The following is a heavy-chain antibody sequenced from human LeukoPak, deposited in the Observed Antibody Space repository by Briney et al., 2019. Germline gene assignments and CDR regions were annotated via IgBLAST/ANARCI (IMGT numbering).Heavy chain of an antibody. V-gene: IGHV4-34*01. CDR3: ARDSRWRGDAFDI. CDR1: GGSFSGYY. CDR2: INHSGST. J-gene: IGHJ3*02. D-gene: IGHD3-3*01. Sequence: SETLSLTCAVYGGSFSGYYWSWIRQPPGKGLEWIGEINHSGSTNYNPSLKSRVTISVDKSKNQFSLKLSSVTAADTAVYYCARDSRWRGDAFDIWGQGTMVTVSS.